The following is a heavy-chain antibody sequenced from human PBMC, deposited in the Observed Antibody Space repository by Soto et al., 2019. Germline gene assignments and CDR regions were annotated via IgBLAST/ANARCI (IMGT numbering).Heavy chain of an antibody. CDR2: TSYRSKWDH. CDR3: ARGEGNGMDV. J-gene: IGHJ6*01. CDR1: GDSVSSNSAA. V-gene: IGHV6-1*01. Sequence: QVQLQQSGPGLVKPSQTLSLTCAISGDSVSSNSAAWNWIRQSPSRGLEWLGRTSYRSKWDHDYAVSVKSLIIINEHPSKNQFSMQLHCETADDNDEYACARGEGNGMDVWGHGNTVTLSS.